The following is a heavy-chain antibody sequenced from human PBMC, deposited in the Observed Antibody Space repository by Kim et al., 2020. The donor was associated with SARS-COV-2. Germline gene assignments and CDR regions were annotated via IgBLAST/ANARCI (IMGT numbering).Heavy chain of an antibody. Sequence: ASVKVSCKASGYTFTSYAMHWVRQAPGQRLEWMGWINAGNGNTKYSQKFHGRVTITRDTSASTAYMELSSLRSEDTAVYYCARDHREIAAAGTWGQGTLVTVSS. CDR1: GYTFTSYA. D-gene: IGHD6-13*01. CDR3: ARDHREIAAAGT. V-gene: IGHV1-3*01. J-gene: IGHJ4*02. CDR2: INAGNGNT.